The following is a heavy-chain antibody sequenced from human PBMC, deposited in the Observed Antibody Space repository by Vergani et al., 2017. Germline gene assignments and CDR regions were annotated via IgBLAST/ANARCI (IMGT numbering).Heavy chain of an antibody. CDR2: INPNSGGT. D-gene: IGHD3-9*01. Sequence: QLVQSGPEVKKPGTSVKVSCKASGYTFTGYYMHWVRQAPGQGLEWMGWINPNSGGTNYAQKFQGRVTMTRDTSISTAYMELSRLRSDDTAVYYCARASRAFDWXLDYWGQGTLVTVSS. J-gene: IGHJ4*02. V-gene: IGHV1-2*02. CDR3: ARASRAFDWXLDY. CDR1: GYTFTGYY.